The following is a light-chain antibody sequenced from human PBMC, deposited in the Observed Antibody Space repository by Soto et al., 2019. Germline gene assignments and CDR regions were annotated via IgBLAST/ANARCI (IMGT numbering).Light chain of an antibody. CDR2: QDN. CDR3: QSYGSSNVV. Sequence: NFMLTQPHSVSESPGKTVTISCTRSSGSIGSNYVQWYQQRPDSSPTTLIYQDNQRPSGVPDRFSGSIDSSSNSASLTISGLKTEDEADYYCQSYGSSNVVFGGGTKLTVL. J-gene: IGLJ2*01. V-gene: IGLV6-57*01. CDR1: SGSIGSNY.